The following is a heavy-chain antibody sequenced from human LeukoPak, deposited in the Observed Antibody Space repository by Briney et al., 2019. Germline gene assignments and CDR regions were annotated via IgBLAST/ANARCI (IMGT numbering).Heavy chain of an antibody. J-gene: IGHJ4*02. Sequence: PGRSLRLSCAASGFTFSSYGMHWVRQAPGKGLEWVAVIWYDGSNKYYADSVKGRFTISRDNSKNTLYMQMNSLGADDTAVYYCASPRSGYWGQGTLVTVSS. D-gene: IGHD3-3*01. CDR2: IWYDGSNK. CDR3: ASPRSGY. CDR1: GFTFSSYG. V-gene: IGHV3-33*01.